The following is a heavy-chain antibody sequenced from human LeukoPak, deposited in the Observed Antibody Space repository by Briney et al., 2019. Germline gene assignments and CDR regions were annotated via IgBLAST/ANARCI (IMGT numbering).Heavy chain of an antibody. Sequence: ASVKASCKASGGTFSSYAISWVRQAPGQGLEWMGGIIPIFGTANYAQKFQGRVTITADESTSTAYMELSSLRSEDTAVYYCARGPLGDPAHFDYWGQGTLVTVPS. D-gene: IGHD2-21*01. V-gene: IGHV1-69*13. CDR1: GGTFSSYA. J-gene: IGHJ4*02. CDR2: IIPIFGTA. CDR3: ARGPLGDPAHFDY.